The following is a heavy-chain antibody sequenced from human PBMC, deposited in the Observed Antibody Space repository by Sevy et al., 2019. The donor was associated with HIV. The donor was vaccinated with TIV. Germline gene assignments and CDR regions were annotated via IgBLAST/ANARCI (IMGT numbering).Heavy chain of an antibody. D-gene: IGHD6-19*01. V-gene: IGHV3-53*01. CDR1: GFTVSSNY. Sequence: GGSLRLSCAASGFTVSSNYMSWVRQAPGKGLEWVSIIYSGGSTYYADSVKGGITISRDNSKNTLYLQMNSLRAEDTAVYYCARDSRYSSAYYSYGMDVWGQGTTVTVSS. CDR2: IYSGGST. J-gene: IGHJ6*02. CDR3: ARDSRYSSAYYSYGMDV.